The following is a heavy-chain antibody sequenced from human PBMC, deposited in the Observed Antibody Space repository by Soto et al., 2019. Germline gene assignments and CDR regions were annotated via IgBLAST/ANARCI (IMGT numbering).Heavy chain of an antibody. J-gene: IGHJ4*02. CDR3: ARNRGELDYGDYDFDY. CDR2: IYYSGST. CDR1: GGSISSSSYY. Sequence: TSETLSLTCTVSGGSISSSSYYWGWIRQPPGKGLEWIGSIYYSGSTYYNPSLKSRVTISVDTSKNQFSLKLSSVTAADTAVYYCARNRGELDYGDYDFDYWGQGTLVTVSS. D-gene: IGHD4-17*01. V-gene: IGHV4-39*01.